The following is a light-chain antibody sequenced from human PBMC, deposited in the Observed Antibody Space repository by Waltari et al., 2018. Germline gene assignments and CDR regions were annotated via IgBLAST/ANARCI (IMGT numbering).Light chain of an antibody. V-gene: IGKV3-20*01. Sequence: ESVLTQSPGTLSLSPGERATLSCRASQSVSSSYLAWYQQKVGQAPRLLIYGASNRATGIPDRFSGSGSGTVFTLTFSRLEPEDCAVYYCQHYGGSPLFTFGPGTKVDI. J-gene: IGKJ3*01. CDR3: QHYGGSPLFT. CDR2: GAS. CDR1: QSVSSSY.